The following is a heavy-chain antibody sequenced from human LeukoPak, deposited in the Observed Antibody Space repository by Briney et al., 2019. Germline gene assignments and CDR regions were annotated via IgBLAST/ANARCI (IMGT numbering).Heavy chain of an antibody. CDR3: AHRAKIHGDYVYYFDY. CDR2: IYWDDDK. Sequence: ESGPTLVKPTQTLTLTCTFSGFSLNTNGVGVGWIRQPPGRALEWLAIIYWDDDKRYRPSLKNRLTLTKDTSKNQVVLTMTNMDPIDTATYYCAHRAKIHGDYVYYFDYWGQGVPVTVSS. D-gene: IGHD4-17*01. J-gene: IGHJ4*02. V-gene: IGHV2-5*02. CDR1: GFSLNTNGVG.